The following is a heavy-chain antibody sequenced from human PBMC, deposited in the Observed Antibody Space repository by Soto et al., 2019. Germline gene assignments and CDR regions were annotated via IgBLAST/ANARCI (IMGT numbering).Heavy chain of an antibody. Sequence: QVQLVESGGGVVQPGRSLRLSCAASGFTFSSYAMHWVRQAPGKGLEWVAVISYDGSNKYYADSVKGRFTISRDNSKNTLYLQMNSLRAEDTAVYYCERAAGWGLSSADYWGQGTLVTVSS. J-gene: IGHJ4*02. D-gene: IGHD7-27*01. CDR2: ISYDGSNK. CDR3: ERAAGWGLSSADY. V-gene: IGHV3-30-3*01. CDR1: GFTFSSYA.